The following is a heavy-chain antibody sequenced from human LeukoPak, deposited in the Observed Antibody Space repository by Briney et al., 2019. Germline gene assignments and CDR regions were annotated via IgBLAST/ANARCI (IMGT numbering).Heavy chain of an antibody. V-gene: IGHV1-24*01. J-gene: IGHJ5*02. D-gene: IGHD1-7*01. CDR2: FDPEDGET. CDR1: GYTLTELS. CDR3: ATELGNYGELGFDP. Sequence: ASVKVSFKVSGYTLTELSMHWVRQAPGKGLEWMGGFDPEDGETIYAQKFQGRVTMTEDTSTDTAYMELSSLRSEDTAVYYCATELGNYGELGFDPWGQGTLVTVSS.